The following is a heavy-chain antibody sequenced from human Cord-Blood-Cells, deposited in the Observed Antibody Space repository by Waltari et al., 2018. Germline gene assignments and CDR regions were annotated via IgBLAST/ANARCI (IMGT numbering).Heavy chain of an antibody. CDR1: GFTFSSHS. CDR2: ISYDGSNK. J-gene: IGHJ4*02. CDR3: ARQIGSSHDY. Sequence: QVQLVESGGGVVQPGRSLRLSCAASGFTFSSHSMHWVRQAPGKGLEWVAVISYDGSNKYYADSVKGRFTISRDNSKNTLYLQMNSLRAEDTAVYYCARQIGSSHDYWGQGTLVTVSS. V-gene: IGHV3-30*04. D-gene: IGHD6-13*01.